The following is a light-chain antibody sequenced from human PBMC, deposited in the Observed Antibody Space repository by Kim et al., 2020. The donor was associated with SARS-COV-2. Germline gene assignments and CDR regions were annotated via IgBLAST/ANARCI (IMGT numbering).Light chain of an antibody. Sequence: QSALTQPASVSGSPGQSITISCTGTSSDVGGYNYVSWYQQHPGKAPKLMIYDVSNRPSVVSNRFSGSKSGNTASLTISGLQAEDEADYYCSSYTSSSTGVFGGGTQLTVL. V-gene: IGLV2-14*03. J-gene: IGLJ3*02. CDR1: SSDVGGYNY. CDR3: SSYTSSSTGV. CDR2: DVS.